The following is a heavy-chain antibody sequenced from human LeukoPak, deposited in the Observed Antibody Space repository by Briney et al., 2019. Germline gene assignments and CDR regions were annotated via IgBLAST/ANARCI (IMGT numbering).Heavy chain of an antibody. CDR1: GGSFSGYY. CDR2: INHSGST. Sequence: SETLSLTCAVYGGSFSGYYWSWIRQPPGKGLEWIGEINHSGSTNYNPSLKSRVTISVDTSKNQFSLKLSSVTAADTAVYYCARVSYYGSGSYYNANWFDPWGQGTLVTVSS. D-gene: IGHD3-10*01. CDR3: ARVSYYGSGSYYNANWFDP. J-gene: IGHJ5*02. V-gene: IGHV4-34*01.